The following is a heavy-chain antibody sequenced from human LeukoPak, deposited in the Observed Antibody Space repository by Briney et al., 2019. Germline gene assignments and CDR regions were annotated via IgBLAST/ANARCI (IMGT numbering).Heavy chain of an antibody. Sequence: GGSLRLSCAASGFTFSSYAMSWVRQAPGKGLEWVSYITTSGSTIYYADSVKGRFTISRDNAKNALYLQMNSLRAEDTAVYYCARARSLLFMDVWGKGTTVTISS. CDR2: ITTSGSTI. J-gene: IGHJ6*03. D-gene: IGHD3-10*01. CDR3: ARARSLLFMDV. CDR1: GFTFSSYA. V-gene: IGHV3-48*03.